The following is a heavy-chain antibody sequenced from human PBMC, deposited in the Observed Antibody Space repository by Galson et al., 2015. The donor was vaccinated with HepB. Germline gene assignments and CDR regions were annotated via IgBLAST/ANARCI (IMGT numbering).Heavy chain of an antibody. CDR2: FRRKASHYST. J-gene: IGHJ4*02. CDR1: GFTVSVSA. CDR3: TRLGDLSGYSSS. D-gene: IGHD6-13*01. V-gene: IGHV3-73*01. Sequence: SLRLSCAAPGFTVSVSAIHCVRQTPGKGLGCVRRFRRKASHYSTAYAASLKGRFTISRDDSKNTAYLHMKSLKTEDTAVYYCTRLGDLSGYSSSWGQGTLVTVSS.